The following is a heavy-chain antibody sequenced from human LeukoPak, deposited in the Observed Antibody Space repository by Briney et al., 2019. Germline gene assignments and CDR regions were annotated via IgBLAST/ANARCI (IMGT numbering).Heavy chain of an antibody. CDR3: ARDWTSVGALTDY. J-gene: IGHJ4*02. D-gene: IGHD1-26*01. CDR1: GYTFTFYY. CDR2: INPNTDST. V-gene: IGHV1-2*02. Sequence: APVKVSCKTSGYTFTFYYMHWVRQAPGQGLEWMGWINPNTDSTNYAQKFQGRVTITRDTSINTAYLELSRLTFDDTAVYYCARDWTSVGALTDYWGQGTLVTVSS.